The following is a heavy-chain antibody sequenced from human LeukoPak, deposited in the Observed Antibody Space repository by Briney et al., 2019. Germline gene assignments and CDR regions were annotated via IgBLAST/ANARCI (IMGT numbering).Heavy chain of an antibody. CDR2: ISGDGTTI. CDR1: GFIFSSHE. Sequence: GGSLRLSCEASGFIFSSHEMNWVRQSPGKGLEWLAYISGDGTTIYYEDSVKGRFTISRDNAKKSLSLQMNSLRVEDTAVYYCVRRESSGFFYFFDHWGQGVLVTVPS. D-gene: IGHD3-22*01. J-gene: IGHJ4*02. V-gene: IGHV3-48*03. CDR3: VRRESSGFFYFFDH.